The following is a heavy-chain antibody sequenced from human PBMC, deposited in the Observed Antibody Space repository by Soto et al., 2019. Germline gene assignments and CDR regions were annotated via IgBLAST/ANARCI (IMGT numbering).Heavy chain of an antibody. J-gene: IGHJ4*02. V-gene: IGHV4-30-2*01. CDR3: ARGPYCSSTSCYMPLIDQ. CDR1: GGSISSGGYS. Sequence: SETLSLTCAVSGGSISSGGYSWSWIRQPPGRGLEWIGYMYHGGSTYYNPSLKSRATISVDTSKNQFSLKLSSVTAADTAVYYCARGPYCSSTSCYMPLIDQWDQATLVTVSS. D-gene: IGHD2-2*01. CDR2: MYHGGST.